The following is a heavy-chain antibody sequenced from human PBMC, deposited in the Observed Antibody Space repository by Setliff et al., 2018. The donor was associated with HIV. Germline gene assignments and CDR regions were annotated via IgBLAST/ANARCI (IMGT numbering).Heavy chain of an antibody. V-gene: IGHV4-34*01. Sequence: SETLSLTCAVYSGSFSGYYWSWIRQPPGKGLAWIGEINHSGSTNYNPSLKSRVTISVDTSKNQFSLKLSSVTAADTAVYYCARGPLLLYYWGQGTLVTVSS. CDR2: INHSGST. CDR1: SGSFSGYY. CDR3: ARGPLLLYY. D-gene: IGHD2-15*01. J-gene: IGHJ4*02.